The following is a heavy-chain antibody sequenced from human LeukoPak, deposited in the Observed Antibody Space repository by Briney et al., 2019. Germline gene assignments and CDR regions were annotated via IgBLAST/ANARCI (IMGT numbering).Heavy chain of an antibody. CDR3: ARDLTYYYDSSGYYLYY. CDR2: INPNSGGT. Sequence: ASVKVSCKASGYTFTGYYMHWVRQAPGQGLEWMGWINPNSGGTNYAQKFQGRVTMTRDTSISTAYMELSRLRSDDTAVYYCARDLTYYYDSSGYYLYYWGQGTLVTVS. V-gene: IGHV1-2*02. J-gene: IGHJ4*02. CDR1: GYTFTGYY. D-gene: IGHD3-22*01.